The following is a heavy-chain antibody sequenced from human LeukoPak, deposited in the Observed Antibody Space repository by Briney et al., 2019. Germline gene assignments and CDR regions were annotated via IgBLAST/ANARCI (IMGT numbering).Heavy chain of an antibody. J-gene: IGHJ3*02. D-gene: IGHD3-22*01. CDR1: GYSFTSYW. CDR3: ARPAGGYDSSGYLDAFDI. CDR2: IYPGDPDT. Sequence: GESLKISCKGSGYSFTSYWIGWVRQMPGKGLEWMGIIYPGDPDTRYSPSFQGQVTISADKSISTAYLQWSSLKASDTAMYYCARPAGGYDSSGYLDAFDIWGQGTMVTVSS. V-gene: IGHV5-51*01.